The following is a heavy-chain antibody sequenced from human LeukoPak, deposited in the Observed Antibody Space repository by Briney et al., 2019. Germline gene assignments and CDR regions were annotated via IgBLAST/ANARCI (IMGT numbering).Heavy chain of an antibody. Sequence: PGGSLRLSCAASGFTISSYSVNWVRQAPGKGLEWVSYISSSSSTIYYADSVKGRFTISRDNAKNSLFLQMNSLRAEDTAVYYCARDGTDSFYYGMDVWGQGTTVTVSS. D-gene: IGHD6-13*01. CDR3: ARDGTDSFYYGMDV. CDR2: ISSSSSTI. CDR1: GFTISSYS. J-gene: IGHJ6*02. V-gene: IGHV3-48*01.